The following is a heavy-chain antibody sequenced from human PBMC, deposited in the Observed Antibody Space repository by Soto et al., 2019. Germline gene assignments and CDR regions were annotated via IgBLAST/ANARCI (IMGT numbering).Heavy chain of an antibody. V-gene: IGHV1-69*08. CDR2: IITILGIA. J-gene: IGHJ4*02. CDR3: ARDELGRGYRYGYDY. CDR1: GGTFSSYT. D-gene: IGHD5-18*01. Sequence: QVQLVQSGAEVKKPGSSVKVSCKASGGTFSSYTISWVRQAPGQGLEWMGRIITILGIANYAQKFQGRVTITAYKSTSTAYMELSSLRSEDTAVYYCARDELGRGYRYGYDYWGQGTLVSVSS.